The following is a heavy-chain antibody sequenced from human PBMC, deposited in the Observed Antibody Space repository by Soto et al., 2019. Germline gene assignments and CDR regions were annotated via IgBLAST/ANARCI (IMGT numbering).Heavy chain of an antibody. V-gene: IGHV1-69*02. CDR1: GGTFRNYP. Sequence: QVQLVQSGTEVKKPGSSVKVSCKASGGTFRNYPINWVRQAPGQGLEWMGSIFPLTDIPDYAQKFRARLTISADKSTSTAYMELSRLTSDDTAMYFCARGPLVVLNYFESWGQGTLVTVSS. CDR2: IFPLTDIP. CDR3: ARGPLVVLNYFES. J-gene: IGHJ4*02.